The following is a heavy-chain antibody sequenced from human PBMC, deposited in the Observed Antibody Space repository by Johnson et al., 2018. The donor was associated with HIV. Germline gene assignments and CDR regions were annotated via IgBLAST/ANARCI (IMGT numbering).Heavy chain of an antibody. Sequence: VQLVESGGGLVQPGGSLRLSCAASGFTVSTNYMSWVRQAPGKGLEWVSVIYSGGSTYSADSVKGRFTISRDSSKNSLYRQMNSLRAEDTAVYYCARDHDPIAAAQGAFDIWGQGTMVTVSS. V-gene: IGHV3-66*01. J-gene: IGHJ3*02. CDR1: GFTVSTNY. CDR2: IYSGGST. D-gene: IGHD6-13*01. CDR3: ARDHDPIAAAQGAFDI.